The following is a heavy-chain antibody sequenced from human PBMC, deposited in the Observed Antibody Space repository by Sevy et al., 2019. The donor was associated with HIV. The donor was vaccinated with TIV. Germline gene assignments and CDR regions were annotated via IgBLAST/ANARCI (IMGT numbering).Heavy chain of an antibody. V-gene: IGHV3-7*01. Sequence: GGSLRLSCAASRFTFKTYWMSWVRQAPGKGLEWVGNKKEDGSAKYYADSVRGRFTISRDNAKNSLYLQMSGLRVEDTGVYYCARDSPGYGGYSYWGQGTLVTVSS. CDR2: KKEDGSAK. D-gene: IGHD1-26*01. J-gene: IGHJ4*01. CDR3: ARDSPGYGGYSY. CDR1: RFTFKTYW.